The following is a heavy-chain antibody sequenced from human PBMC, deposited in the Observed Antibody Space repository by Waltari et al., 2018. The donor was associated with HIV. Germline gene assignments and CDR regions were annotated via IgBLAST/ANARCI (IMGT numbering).Heavy chain of an antibody. J-gene: IGHJ4*02. Sequence: QVQLVQSGAEVKKPGASVKVSCKASGYTFTSYDMHWVRQAPGQGLEWTGTINPSGGSPSYAQKFQGRVTMTRDTSTSTVYMELSSLRSEDTAVYYCARVLKDGYNFFDYWGQGTLVTVSS. CDR1: GYTFTSYD. V-gene: IGHV1-46*01. D-gene: IGHD5-12*01. CDR3: ARVLKDGYNFFDY. CDR2: INPSGGSP.